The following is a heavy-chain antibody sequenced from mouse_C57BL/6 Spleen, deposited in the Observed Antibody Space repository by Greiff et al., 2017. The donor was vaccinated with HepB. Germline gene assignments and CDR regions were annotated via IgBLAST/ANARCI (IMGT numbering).Heavy chain of an antibody. D-gene: IGHD2-4*01. CDR2: IDPSDSYT. CDR1: GYTFTSYW. CDR3: ARFDYSVAY. J-gene: IGHJ3*01. Sequence: QVQLQQSGAELVMPGASVKLSCKASGYTFTSYWMHWVKQRPGQGLEWIGEIDPSDSYTNYNQKFKGKSTLTVDKSSSTAYMQLSSLTSEDSAVYYCARFDYSVAYGGQGTLVTVSA. V-gene: IGHV1-69*01.